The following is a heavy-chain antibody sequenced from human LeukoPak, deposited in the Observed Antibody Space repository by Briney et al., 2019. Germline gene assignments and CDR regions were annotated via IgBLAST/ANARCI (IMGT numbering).Heavy chain of an antibody. CDR3: ARGGRNSGYDYDY. J-gene: IGHJ4*02. D-gene: IGHD5-12*01. CDR1: GFTFSSYW. Sequence: GGSLRLSCAASGFTFSSYWMSWVRQAPGKGLEWVANIKQDGSEKYYVDSVKGRFTISRDNAKNSLYLQMNSLRAEDTAVYYCARGGRNSGYDYDYWGQGTLVTVSS. V-gene: IGHV3-7*01. CDR2: IKQDGSEK.